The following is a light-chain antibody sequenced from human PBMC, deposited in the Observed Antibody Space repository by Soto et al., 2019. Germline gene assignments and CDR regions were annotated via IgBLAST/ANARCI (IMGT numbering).Light chain of an antibody. CDR3: SSFTTSTTYV. V-gene: IGLV2-14*01. CDR2: EVR. Sequence: QSVLTQPASVSGSPGQSITISCTGTSSDVGGYNSVSWYQQHPGKAPKLLLYEVRRRPSGVSNRFSGSTYGNTASLTISGLQADDEADYYCSSFTTSTTYVFGTGTKVTVL. CDR1: SSDVGGYNS. J-gene: IGLJ1*01.